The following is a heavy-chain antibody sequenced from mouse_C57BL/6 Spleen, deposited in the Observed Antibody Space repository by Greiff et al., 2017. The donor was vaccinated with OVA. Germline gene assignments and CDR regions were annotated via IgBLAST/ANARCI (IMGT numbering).Heavy chain of an antibody. D-gene: IGHD3-2*02. J-gene: IGHJ3*01. Sequence: QVQLQQSGPELVKPGASVKISCKASGYAFSSSWMNWVKQRPGKGLEWIGRIYPGDGDTNYNGKFKGKATLTADKSSSTAYMQLSSLTSEDSAVYCGARSATAQARWFAYWGQGTLVTVSA. CDR3: ARSATAQARWFAY. CDR2: IYPGDGDT. CDR1: GYAFSSSW. V-gene: IGHV1-82*01.